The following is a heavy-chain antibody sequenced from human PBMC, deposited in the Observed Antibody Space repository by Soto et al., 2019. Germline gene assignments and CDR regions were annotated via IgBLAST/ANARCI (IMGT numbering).Heavy chain of an antibody. Sequence: SVEVSCKASGGTFSSYAISWVRQAPGQGLEWMGGIIPIFGTANYAQKFQGRVTITADESTSTAYMELSSLRSEDTAVYYCAXESVVVVPAASYNWFDPWGQGTLVTVSS. CDR1: GGTFSSYA. CDR3: AXESVVVVPAASYNWFDP. J-gene: IGHJ5*02. CDR2: IIPIFGTA. D-gene: IGHD2-2*01. V-gene: IGHV1-69*13.